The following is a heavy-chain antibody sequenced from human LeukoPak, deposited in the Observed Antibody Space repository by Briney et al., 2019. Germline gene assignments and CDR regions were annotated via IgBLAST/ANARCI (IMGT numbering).Heavy chain of an antibody. CDR1: GFTFSSYS. Sequence: GGSLRLSCAASGFTFSSYSMNWARQAPRKGLEWVSSISSSSSYIYYADSVKGRFTISRDNAKNSLYLQMNSLRAEDTAVYYCVRVSAGTVDYWGQGTLVTVSS. CDR3: VRVSAGTVDY. D-gene: IGHD6-13*01. CDR2: ISSSSSYI. V-gene: IGHV3-21*01. J-gene: IGHJ4*02.